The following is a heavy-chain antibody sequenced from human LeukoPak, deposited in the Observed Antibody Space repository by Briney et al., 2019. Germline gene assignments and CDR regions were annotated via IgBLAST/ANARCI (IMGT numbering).Heavy chain of an antibody. CDR3: ARVYYDGSGYYYFLEFFFDY. CDR2: LYSGGAT. V-gene: IGHV3-66*01. J-gene: IGHJ4*02. D-gene: IGHD3-22*01. Sequence: GGSLRLSCAASGFNVSSSYVSWVRQAPGKGLEWVSVLYSGGATHYADSMKGRFTISRDNSKNAVYLQMNSLRAEDTAFYYCARVYYDGSGYYYFLEFFFDYWGQGTLVTVSS. CDR1: GFNVSSSY.